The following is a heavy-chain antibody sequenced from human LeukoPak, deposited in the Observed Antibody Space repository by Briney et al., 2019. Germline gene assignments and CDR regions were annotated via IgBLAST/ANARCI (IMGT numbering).Heavy chain of an antibody. CDR3: ARGATLGYCTSTSCYYWFDL. D-gene: IGHD2-2*01. V-gene: IGHV4-59*01. Sequence: SETLSLTCTVSGGSISSYYWSWIRQPPGKGLQWIGYIFYSGSTNYNPSLKSRVTISVDTSKNQFSLKLSSVTAADTAVYYCARGATLGYCTSTSCYYWFDLWGQGTLVTVSS. CDR1: GGSISSYY. J-gene: IGHJ5*02. CDR2: IFYSGST.